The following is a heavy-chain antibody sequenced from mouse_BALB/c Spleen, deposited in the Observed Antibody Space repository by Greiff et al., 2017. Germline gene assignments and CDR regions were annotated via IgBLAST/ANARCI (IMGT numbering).Heavy chain of an antibody. Sequence: QVQLQQPGAELVMPGASVKMSCKASGYTFTDYWMHWVKQRPGQGLEWIGAIDTSDSYTSYNQKFKGKATLTADKSSSTAYMELRSLTSEDSAVYYCTRSGVSPYWGQGTTLTVSS. D-gene: IGHD3-1*01. CDR2: IDTSDSYT. CDR1: GYTFTDYW. CDR3: TRSGVSPY. J-gene: IGHJ2*01. V-gene: IGHV1-69*01.